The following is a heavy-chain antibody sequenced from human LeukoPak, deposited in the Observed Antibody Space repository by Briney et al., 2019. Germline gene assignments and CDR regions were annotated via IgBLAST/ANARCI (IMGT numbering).Heavy chain of an antibody. CDR1: GFTFSSYG. CDR3: ANTDTTWGVSSSWSGRFDY. V-gene: IGHV3-30*18. J-gene: IGHJ4*02. CDR2: ISYDGSNK. D-gene: IGHD6-13*01. Sequence: QRGGSLRLSCAASGFTFSSYGMLWLRQAPGKGLEGVAVISYDGSNKYYAGSVKGRFTISRDNSKNTLYLQMSSLRPEDTAVYYCANTDTTWGVSSSWSGRFDYWGQGTLVTVSS.